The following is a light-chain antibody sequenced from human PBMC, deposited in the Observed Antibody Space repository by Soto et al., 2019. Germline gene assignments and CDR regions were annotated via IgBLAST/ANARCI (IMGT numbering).Light chain of an antibody. CDR2: SNN. J-gene: IGLJ1*01. CDR3: AAWDDSLNGYV. CDR1: SSNIGSNP. V-gene: IGLV1-44*01. Sequence: SVVSQPGTACGTPGQRVTNSCSGSSSNIGSNPVNWYQQLPGTAPKLRIYSNNQRPSGVPDRFSGSKSGTSASLAISGLQSEDEADYYCAAWDDSLNGYVFGTGTKVTVL.